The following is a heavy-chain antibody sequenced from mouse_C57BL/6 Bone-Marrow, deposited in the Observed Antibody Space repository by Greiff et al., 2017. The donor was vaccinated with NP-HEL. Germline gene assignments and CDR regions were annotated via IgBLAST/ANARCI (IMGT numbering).Heavy chain of an antibody. CDR1: GFTFSSYG. Sequence: EVMLVESGGDLVKPGGSLKLSCAASGFTFSSYGMSWVRQTPDKRLEWVATISNGGSYTYYPDSVKGRFTISRDNAKNTLYLQMSSLKSEDTAMYYCASDYYGSSYAAWFAYWGQGTLVTVSA. CDR2: ISNGGSYT. CDR3: ASDYYGSSYAAWFAY. J-gene: IGHJ3*01. V-gene: IGHV5-6*01. D-gene: IGHD1-1*01.